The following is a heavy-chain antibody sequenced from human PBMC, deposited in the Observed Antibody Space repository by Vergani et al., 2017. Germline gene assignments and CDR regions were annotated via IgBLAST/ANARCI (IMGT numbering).Heavy chain of an antibody. V-gene: IGHV1-18*01. J-gene: IGHJ4*02. CDR3: ARSIPRSEGQYYDILTGYPYYLDY. CDR1: GYTFTSYG. Sequence: QVQLVQSGAEVKKPGASVKVSCKASGYTFTSYGISWVRQAPGQGLEWLGWISAYNGNTNYAQKLQGRVTMTTVTSTSTAYKELRSLRSDDTAVYYCARSIPRSEGQYYDILTGYPYYLDYWGQGTLVTVSS. D-gene: IGHD3-9*01. CDR2: ISAYNGNT.